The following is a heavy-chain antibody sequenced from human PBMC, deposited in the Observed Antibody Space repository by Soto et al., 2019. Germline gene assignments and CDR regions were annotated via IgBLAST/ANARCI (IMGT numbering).Heavy chain of an antibody. D-gene: IGHD5-12*01. J-gene: IGHJ4*02. CDR2: IKSKTDGGTT. V-gene: IGHV3-15*01. Sequence: GGSLRLSCAASGFTFSNAWMSWVRQAPGKGLEWVGRIKSKTDGGTTDYAAPVKGRFTISRDDSKNTLYLQMNSLKTEDTAVYYCTTPDGYNYDFIDYWGQGTLVTVSS. CDR3: TTPDGYNYDFIDY. CDR1: GFTFSNAW.